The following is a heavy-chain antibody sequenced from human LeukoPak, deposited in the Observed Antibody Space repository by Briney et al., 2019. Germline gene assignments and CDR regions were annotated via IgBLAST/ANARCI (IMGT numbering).Heavy chain of an antibody. Sequence: MSGESRQISCKGSGYSFTSYWIDWVRQMPGKGLEWMGIIYPGDSDSRYSPSFQGQVSISADKSISTAYLQWSSLKASDTAMYYCARHSYSGTYYGKYYFDFWGQGTLVSVSS. V-gene: IGHV5-51*01. J-gene: IGHJ4*02. CDR3: ARHSYSGTYYGKYYFDF. D-gene: IGHD1-26*01. CDR2: IYPGDSDS. CDR1: GYSFTSYW.